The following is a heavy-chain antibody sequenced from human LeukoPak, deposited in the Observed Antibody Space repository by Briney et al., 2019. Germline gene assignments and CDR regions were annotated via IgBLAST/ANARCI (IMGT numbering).Heavy chain of an antibody. CDR2: VYYSGST. V-gene: IGHV4-59*02. Sequence: SETLSLTCTVSGGSVSSYYWSWMRQSPGKGLEWIGYVYYSGSTNYNPALKSRVTISLDTSDNQFSLKLSSVTAADTAVYYCAREANSPTARYWYFDLWGRGTQVTVSS. J-gene: IGHJ2*01. CDR1: GGSVSSYY. CDR3: AREANSPTARYWYFDL. D-gene: IGHD2-21*01.